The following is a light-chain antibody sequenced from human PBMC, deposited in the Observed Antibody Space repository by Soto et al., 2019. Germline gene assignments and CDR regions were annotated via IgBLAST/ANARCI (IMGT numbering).Light chain of an antibody. CDR2: EVS. Sequence: QSVLTQPASVSGSPGQSITISCTGTSSDIGAYNYVSWYQHHPGKAPKFMMYEVSYRPSGVSDRFSGSKSGNTASLTISGLQAEDEADYYCSSYTSRSTVLFGGGTKLTVL. V-gene: IGLV2-14*01. CDR1: SSDIGAYNY. CDR3: SSYTSRSTVL. J-gene: IGLJ2*01.